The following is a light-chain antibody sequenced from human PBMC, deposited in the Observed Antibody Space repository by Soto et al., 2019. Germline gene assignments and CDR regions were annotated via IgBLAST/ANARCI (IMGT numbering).Light chain of an antibody. CDR2: DAS. Sequence: EIVLTQSPATLSLSPGERATLSCRASQSVSSYLAGYQQKPGQAPRLLIYDASNRATGIPARFSGSGSGTDFTLTISSLEPEDFAVYYCQQRSNWPPLTFGQGTRQEIK. CDR3: QQRSNWPPLT. J-gene: IGKJ5*01. CDR1: QSVSSY. V-gene: IGKV3-11*01.